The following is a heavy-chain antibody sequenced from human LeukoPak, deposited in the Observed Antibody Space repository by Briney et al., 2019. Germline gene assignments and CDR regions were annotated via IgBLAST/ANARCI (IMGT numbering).Heavy chain of an antibody. V-gene: IGHV3-23*01. CDR2: LSGRGGST. J-gene: IGHJ4*02. D-gene: IGHD6-19*01. Sequence: PGGSLRLSCAASGFSFGSYAMSWVRQAPGKGLEWVSALSGRGGSTYYADFVKGRFTISRDNSKNTLYLQMNSLRAEDTAVYYCAKDRGSGWPQFDYWGQGTLVTVSS. CDR3: AKDRGSGWPQFDY. CDR1: GFSFGSYA.